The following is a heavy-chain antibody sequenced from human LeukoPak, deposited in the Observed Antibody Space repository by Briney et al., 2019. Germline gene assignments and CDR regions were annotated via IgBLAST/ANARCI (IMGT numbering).Heavy chain of an antibody. Sequence: WASVKVSCKASGYTFSDYYIHWVRQAPGQGLEWMGWINPNTGGSNYAQKFQGRVTMTRDTSISTAYMELSRLRSDDTAVYYCARDDRGTYYGMDVWGQGTTVTVSS. V-gene: IGHV1-2*02. CDR3: ARDDRGTYYGMDV. J-gene: IGHJ6*02. CDR1: GYTFSDYY. D-gene: IGHD1-14*01. CDR2: INPNTGGS.